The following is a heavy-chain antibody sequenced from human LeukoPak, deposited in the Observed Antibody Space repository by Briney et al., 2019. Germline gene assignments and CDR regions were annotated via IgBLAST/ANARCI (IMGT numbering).Heavy chain of an antibody. D-gene: IGHD3-10*01. CDR3: ARIITMVSSGGLGY. Sequence: ALVKVSCKASGYTFTSYAMHWVRQAPGQRLEWMGWINAGNGNTKYSQKFQGRVTITRDTSASTAYMELSSLRSEDTAVYYCARIITMVSSGGLGYWGQGTLVTVSS. CDR2: INAGNGNT. J-gene: IGHJ4*02. CDR1: GYTFTSYA. V-gene: IGHV1-3*01.